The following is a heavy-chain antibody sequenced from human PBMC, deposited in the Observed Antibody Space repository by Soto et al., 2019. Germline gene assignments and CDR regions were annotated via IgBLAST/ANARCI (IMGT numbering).Heavy chain of an antibody. CDR1: GGSISSGGYY. CDR3: ARRERANVDTAIVPSYYFDY. J-gene: IGHJ4*02. D-gene: IGHD5-18*01. V-gene: IGHV4-31*03. CDR2: IYYSGST. Sequence: QVQLQESGPRLVKPSQTLSLTCTVSGGSISSGGYYWSWISKHPGKGLEWIGYIYYSGSTYYNPSLKSRVTISVDTSRNQFSLKLSSVTAADTAVYYCARRERANVDTAIVPSYYFDYWGQGTLVTVSS.